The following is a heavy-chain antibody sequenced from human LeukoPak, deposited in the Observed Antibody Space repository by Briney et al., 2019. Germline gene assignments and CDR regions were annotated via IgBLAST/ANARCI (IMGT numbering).Heavy chain of an antibody. D-gene: IGHD3-10*01. CDR1: GGSFSGYY. CDR3: ARQSFMVRGVIILARSFQH. CDR2: INHSGST. J-gene: IGHJ1*01. V-gene: IGHV4-34*01. Sequence: SETLSLTCAVYGGSFSGYYWSWIRQPPGKGLEWIGEINHSGSTNYNPSLKSRVTISVDTSKNQFSLKLSSVTAADTAVYYCARQSFMVRGVIILARSFQHWGQGTLVPVSS.